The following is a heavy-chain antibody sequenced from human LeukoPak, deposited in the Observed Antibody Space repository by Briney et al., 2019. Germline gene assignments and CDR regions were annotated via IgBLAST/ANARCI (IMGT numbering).Heavy chain of an antibody. Sequence: SVKVSFTASGYTFTSYGISWVRQAPGQGLEWMGWISAYNGNTNYAQKLQGRVTMTTDTSTSTAYMELRSLRSDDTAVYYCAREGYCSSTSCPGGDYYGMDVWGQGTTVTVSS. CDR3: AREGYCSSTSCPGGDYYGMDV. J-gene: IGHJ6*02. CDR1: GYTFTSYG. CDR2: ISAYNGNT. V-gene: IGHV1-18*01. D-gene: IGHD2-2*01.